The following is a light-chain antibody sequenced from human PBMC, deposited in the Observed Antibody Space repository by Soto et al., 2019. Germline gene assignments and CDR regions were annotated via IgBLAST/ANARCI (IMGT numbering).Light chain of an antibody. CDR3: STYTSSRTR. V-gene: IGLV2-14*03. Sequence: SVLTQPASVSGSPGQSITISCTGTSSDIGGYIYVSWYQHHPGKAPKLLIYDVSNRPSGVSNRFSGSKSGNTASLTISGLQVEDEADYFCSTYTSSRTRFGGGTKVTVL. CDR1: SSDIGGYIY. CDR2: DVS. J-gene: IGLJ2*01.